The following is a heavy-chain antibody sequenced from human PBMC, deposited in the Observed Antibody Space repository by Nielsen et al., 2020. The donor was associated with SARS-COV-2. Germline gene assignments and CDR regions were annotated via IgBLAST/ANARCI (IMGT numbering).Heavy chain of an antibody. CDR2: INPSDGRT. CDR3: ATSWYHYPTSGWTPHVVH. D-gene: IGHD3-10*01. Sequence: ASVKVSCKASGYTLNKDFVHWVRQAPGQGLEWTGRINPSDGRTTSAEKFQGRVTMTRDTSSSTVYMELSSLRSDDTAVYYCATSWYHYPTSGWTPHVVHWGQGTLVTVSS. V-gene: IGHV1-46*02. CDR1: GYTLNKDF. J-gene: IGHJ4*02.